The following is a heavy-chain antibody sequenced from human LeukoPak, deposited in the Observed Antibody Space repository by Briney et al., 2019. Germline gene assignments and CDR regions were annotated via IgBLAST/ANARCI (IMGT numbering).Heavy chain of an antibody. CDR1: GFTFSSYA. CDR3: AKRSYVNRGWFDL. J-gene: IGHJ5*02. Sequence: GGSLRLSCAASGFTFSSYAMHWVRQAPGKGLEWVAVISYDGSNKYYADSVKGRFTISRDNSKNTLYLQMNSLGVEDTAVYYCAKRSYVNRGWFDLWGQGTLVTVSS. D-gene: IGHD1-14*01. CDR2: ISYDGSNK. V-gene: IGHV3-30-3*02.